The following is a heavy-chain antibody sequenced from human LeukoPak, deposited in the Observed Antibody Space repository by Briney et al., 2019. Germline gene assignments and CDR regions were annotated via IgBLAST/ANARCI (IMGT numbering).Heavy chain of an antibody. J-gene: IGHJ3*02. CDR1: GYTFTSYG. CDR3: ARQGGITVFGVAQPGGAFDI. D-gene: IGHD3-3*01. Sequence: SVKVSCKASGYTFTSYGISWVRQAPGQGLEWMGGITPIFGTAKYAQKVQGRVTMSTDESTTTAYMDMSSLRSEDTAVYYCARQGGITVFGVAQPGGAFDIWGQGTLVTVSS. V-gene: IGHV1-69*05. CDR2: ITPIFGTA.